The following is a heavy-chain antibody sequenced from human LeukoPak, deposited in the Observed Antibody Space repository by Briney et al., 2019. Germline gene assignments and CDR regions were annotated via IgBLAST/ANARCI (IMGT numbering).Heavy chain of an antibody. D-gene: IGHD5-24*01. J-gene: IGHJ4*02. Sequence: GGSLRLSCEASGFTFRSYGMHWVRQAPGKGLEWVAVIGRDGRNKFYADSLKGRFTISRDDSKNTAYLQMNSLKTEDTAVYYCSRHEALPGDYWGQRTLVTVSS. CDR1: GFTFRSYG. CDR3: SRHEALPGDY. CDR2: IGRDGRNK. V-gene: IGHV3-33*01.